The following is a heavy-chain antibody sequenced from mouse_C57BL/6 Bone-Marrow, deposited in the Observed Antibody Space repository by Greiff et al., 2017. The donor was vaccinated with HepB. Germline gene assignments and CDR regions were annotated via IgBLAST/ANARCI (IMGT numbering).Heavy chain of an antibody. CDR3: AITTVVYFDY. CDR1: GFTFSSYG. J-gene: IGHJ2*01. Sequence: EVQRVESGGDLVKPGGSLKLSCAASGFTFSSYGMSWVRQTPDKRLEWVATISSGGSYTYYPDSVKGRFTISRDNAKNTLYLQMSSLKSEDTAMYYCAITTVVYFDYWGQGTTLTVSS. CDR2: ISSGGSYT. V-gene: IGHV5-6*01. D-gene: IGHD1-1*01.